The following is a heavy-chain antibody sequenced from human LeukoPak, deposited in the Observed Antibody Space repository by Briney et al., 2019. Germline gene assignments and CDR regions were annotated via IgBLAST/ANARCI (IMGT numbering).Heavy chain of an antibody. V-gene: IGHV3-23*01. CDR2: INGNGAAT. CDR1: GFTFNNYA. J-gene: IGHJ6*03. D-gene: IGHD1-26*01. CDR3: ANGLAASGNFLLRDYYYFIDV. Sequence: GGSLRLSCVASGFTFNNYAMHWVRQAPGKGLEWVSTINGNGAATYYADSFKGRFLISRDDSKSTVYLRMNKLRVEDSGLYYCANGLAASGNFLLRDYYYFIDVWGEGTTVIVS.